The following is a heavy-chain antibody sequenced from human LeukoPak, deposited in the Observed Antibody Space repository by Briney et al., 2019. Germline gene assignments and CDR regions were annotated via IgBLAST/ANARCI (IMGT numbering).Heavy chain of an antibody. D-gene: IGHD2-2*01. CDR3: AKDLGGSATTV. J-gene: IGHJ4*02. Sequence: PGRSLRLSCAASGFTFEDHVMHWVRQAPGKGLEWVSSISWSGDRMGYADAVKGRFTISRDNAKNSLFLQMNSQRDEDTALSYCAKDLGGSATTVWGQGTLVTVSS. CDR1: GFTFEDHV. V-gene: IGHV3-9*01. CDR2: ISWSGDRM.